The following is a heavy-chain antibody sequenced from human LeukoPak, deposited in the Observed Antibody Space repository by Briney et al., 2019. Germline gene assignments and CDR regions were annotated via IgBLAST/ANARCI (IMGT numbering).Heavy chain of an antibody. Sequence: GGSLRLSCAASGFSFSAYWMTWVRQALGTGLEWVANINPAGSETYYVDPVKGRFSISRDNAKNLVYLQMNSLRAEDTAVYHCARFGYVAAVDVWGQGTPVTVSS. CDR2: INPAGSET. CDR3: ARFGYVAAVDV. J-gene: IGHJ4*02. V-gene: IGHV3-7*01. CDR1: GFSFSAYW. D-gene: IGHD2-15*01.